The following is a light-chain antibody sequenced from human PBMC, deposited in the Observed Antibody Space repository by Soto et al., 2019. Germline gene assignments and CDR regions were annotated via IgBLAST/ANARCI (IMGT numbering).Light chain of an antibody. CDR3: QQSYRFGT. V-gene: IGKV1-39*01. Sequence: DIQMTQAPSALSASVGDRVTITCRASQSISSYLNWYQQKPGKAPKLLIYAASSLQSGVPSRFSGIGSGTDITLTIGSLQPEEFATYDLQQSYRFGTFGQGTKVDIK. CDR1: QSISSY. CDR2: AAS. J-gene: IGKJ1*01.